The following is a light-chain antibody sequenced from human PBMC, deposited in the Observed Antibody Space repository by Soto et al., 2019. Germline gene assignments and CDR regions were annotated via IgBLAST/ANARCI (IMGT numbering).Light chain of an antibody. CDR1: SSDVGGYNY. CDR3: SSYTSGSTLYV. J-gene: IGLJ1*01. Sequence: QAVVTQPASVSGSPGQSITISCTGTSSDVGGYNYVSWYQQHPGKAPKLIIYEVSNRPSGVSNRFSGSKSGDTASLTISGLHATDEADYYCSSYTSGSTLYVFGTGTKLTVL. CDR2: EVS. V-gene: IGLV2-14*01.